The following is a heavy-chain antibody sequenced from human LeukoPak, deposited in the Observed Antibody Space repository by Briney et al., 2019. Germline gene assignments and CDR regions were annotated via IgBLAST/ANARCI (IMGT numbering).Heavy chain of an antibody. CDR3: ARDRTFTGTWAFAFDI. Sequence: GGSLRLSCAAPGFTFSSYRMSWARQAPGKGLEWVANIKQDGSEKYYVDSVKGRFTISRDNAKNSLYLQMNSLRAEDTAVYYCARDRTFTGTWAFAFDIWGQGTMVTVSS. CDR1: GFTFSSYR. V-gene: IGHV3-7*01. CDR2: IKQDGSEK. J-gene: IGHJ3*02. D-gene: IGHD1-1*01.